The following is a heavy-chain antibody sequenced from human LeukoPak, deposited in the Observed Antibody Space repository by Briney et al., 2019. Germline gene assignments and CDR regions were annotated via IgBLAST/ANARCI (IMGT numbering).Heavy chain of an antibody. CDR3: ARGGDIVVVPAAMLDY. CDR2: IWYDGSNK. CDR1: GFTFSSYG. Sequence: GRSLRLSCAASGFTFSSYGMHWVRQAPGKGLEWVAVIWYDGSNKYYADSVKGRFTISRDNSKNTLYLQMNSLRAEDTAVYYCARGGDIVVVPAAMLDYWGQGTLVTVSS. V-gene: IGHV3-33*01. J-gene: IGHJ4*02. D-gene: IGHD2-2*01.